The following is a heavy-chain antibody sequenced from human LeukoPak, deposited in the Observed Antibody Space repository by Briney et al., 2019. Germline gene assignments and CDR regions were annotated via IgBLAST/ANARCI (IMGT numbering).Heavy chain of an antibody. Sequence: ASETLSLTCTVSGGSISSYYWSWIRQPPGKGLEWIGEINHSGSTNYNPSLKSRVTISVDTSKNQFSLKLSSVTAADTAVYYCARFQPGDVVVPVRQPRAPPPRYFDFWGQGILVTVSS. V-gene: IGHV4-34*01. CDR1: GGSISSYY. J-gene: IGHJ4*02. CDR3: ARFQPGDVVVPVRQPRAPPPRYFDF. D-gene: IGHD2-2*01. CDR2: INHSGST.